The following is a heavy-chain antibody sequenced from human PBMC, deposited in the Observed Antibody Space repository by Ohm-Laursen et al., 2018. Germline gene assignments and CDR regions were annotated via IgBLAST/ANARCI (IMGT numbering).Heavy chain of an antibody. D-gene: IGHD1-7*01. V-gene: IGHV3-11*01. CDR1: GFTFSDYY. CDR3: ARRSITGTTDFDY. J-gene: IGHJ4*02. CDR2: ISSSGTTK. Sequence: GSLRLSCTASGFTFSDYYMSWIRQAPGKGLEWLSYISSSGTTKYYADSVKGRFTIFRDNANKSLYLQMNSLRAEDTAVYYCARRSITGTTDFDYWGQGTLVTVSS.